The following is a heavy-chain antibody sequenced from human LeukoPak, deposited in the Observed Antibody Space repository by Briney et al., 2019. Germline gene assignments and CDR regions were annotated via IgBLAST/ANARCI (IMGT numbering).Heavy chain of an antibody. V-gene: IGHV3-23*01. Sequence: GGSLRLSCAASEITLSSYGVSWVRQAPGKGLEWLSAISAGGVDTFYADSVRGRFTISRDNSKSTLYLQMNSLRAEDTAVYYCAAKEGLTGYLSGSFDYWGQGTLVTVSS. J-gene: IGHJ4*02. CDR2: ISAGGVDT. CDR3: AAKEGLTGYLSGSFDY. CDR1: EITLSSYG. D-gene: IGHD3-9*01.